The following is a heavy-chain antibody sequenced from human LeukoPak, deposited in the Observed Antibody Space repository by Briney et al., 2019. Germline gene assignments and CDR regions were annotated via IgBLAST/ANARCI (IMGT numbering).Heavy chain of an antibody. Sequence: PSETLSLTCAVYGGSFSGYYWSWIRQPPGKGLEWIGEINHSGSTNYNRSLKSRVTISVDTSKNQFSLKLSSVTAADTAVYYCARVGYSSSWYDNYYYYYMDVWGKGTTVTVSS. CDR2: INHSGST. V-gene: IGHV4-34*01. CDR1: GGSFSGYY. J-gene: IGHJ6*03. CDR3: ARVGYSSSWYDNYYYYYMDV. D-gene: IGHD6-13*01.